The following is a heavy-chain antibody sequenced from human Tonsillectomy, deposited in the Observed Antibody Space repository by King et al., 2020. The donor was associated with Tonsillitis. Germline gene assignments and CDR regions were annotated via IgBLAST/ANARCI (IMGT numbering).Heavy chain of an antibody. Sequence: QLQESGPGLVKPSETLSLTCTVSGGSISSYYWSWIRQPPGKGLEGIGYIYYSGSTNYKPSLKSRVTISEDTSKNQFSLKLRAVTAADTAVYYCARDQNYYDSSGYYRGGFDYWGQGTLVTVSS. J-gene: IGHJ4*02. CDR2: IYYSGST. CDR1: GGSISSYY. D-gene: IGHD3-22*01. CDR3: ARDQNYYDSSGYYRGGFDY. V-gene: IGHV4-59*01.